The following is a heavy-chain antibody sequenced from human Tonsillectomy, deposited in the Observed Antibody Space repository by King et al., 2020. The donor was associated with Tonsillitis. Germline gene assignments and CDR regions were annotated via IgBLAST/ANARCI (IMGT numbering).Heavy chain of an antibody. Sequence: QLVQSGGVVVQPGGSLRLSCAASGFTFDDYTMHWVRQAPGKGLEWVSLISWDGGSTYYADSVKGPFTISRDNSKNFLYLQMNSLRNEDTALYYCAKGHSVYYYYYMDVWGKGTTVTVSS. CDR2: ISWDGGST. CDR3: AKGHSVYYYYYMDV. CDR1: GFTFDDYT. J-gene: IGHJ6*03. D-gene: IGHD3-10*01. V-gene: IGHV3-43*01.